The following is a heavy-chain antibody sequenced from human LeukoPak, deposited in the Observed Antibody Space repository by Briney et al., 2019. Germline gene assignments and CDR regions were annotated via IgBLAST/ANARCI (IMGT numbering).Heavy chain of an antibody. V-gene: IGHV3-23*01. J-gene: IGHJ4*02. D-gene: IGHD2-15*01. CDR2: ISGSGGST. CDR3: ASTPNGVAAIYFGD. Sequence: TGGSLRLSCAASGFTFSTYAMSWVRQAPGKGLEWVSAISGSGGSTYYADSVKGRFTISRDNAKNTLYLQMNSLRAGDTAVYYCASTPNGVAAIYFGDWGQGTLVTVSS. CDR1: GFTFSTYA.